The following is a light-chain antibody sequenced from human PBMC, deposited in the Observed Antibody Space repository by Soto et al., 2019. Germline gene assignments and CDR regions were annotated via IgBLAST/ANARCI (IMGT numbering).Light chain of an antibody. CDR3: QQYVSSPRT. V-gene: IGKV3-20*01. J-gene: IGKJ1*01. Sequence: EIVLTQSPGTLSLSPGERATLSCRASQSVSSSYLAWYQQKPGQAPRLLIYAASSRATGIPDRVSGSGSGTDFTLTISRLEPEDLAVYYCQQYVSSPRTFGQGNKVEIK. CDR2: AAS. CDR1: QSVSSSY.